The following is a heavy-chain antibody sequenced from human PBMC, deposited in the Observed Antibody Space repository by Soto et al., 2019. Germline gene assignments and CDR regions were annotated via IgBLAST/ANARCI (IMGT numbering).Heavy chain of an antibody. CDR3: ARARDGYNYLYFDY. CDR2: IYHSGST. D-gene: IGHD5-12*01. J-gene: IGHJ4*02. Sequence: TLSLTCAVAGCSISSGGYSWSWIRQPPGKGLEWIGYIYHSGSTYYNPSLKSRVTISVDRSKNQFSLKLSSVTAADTAVYYCARARDGYNYLYFDYWGQGTLVTVSS. CDR1: GCSISSGGYS. V-gene: IGHV4-30-2*01.